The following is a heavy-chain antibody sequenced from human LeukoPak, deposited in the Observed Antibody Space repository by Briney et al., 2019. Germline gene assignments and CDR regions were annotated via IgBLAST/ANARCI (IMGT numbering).Heavy chain of an antibody. Sequence: PPGGSLRLSCAASGFTFSSYWMHWVRQAPGKGLVWVSRISSDGSSTSYADSVKGRFTIFRDNAKNTLYLQMNSLGAEDTAVYYCAIALPPSVNTPWKWGQGTQVTVSS. J-gene: IGHJ4*02. D-gene: IGHD1-1*01. CDR2: ISSDGSST. V-gene: IGHV3-74*01. CDR3: AIALPPSVNTPWK. CDR1: GFTFSSYW.